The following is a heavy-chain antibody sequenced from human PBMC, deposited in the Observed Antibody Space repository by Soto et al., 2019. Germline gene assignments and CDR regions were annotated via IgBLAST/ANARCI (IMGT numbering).Heavy chain of an antibody. CDR2: ISYDGSNK. CDR3: ARESLSGSYLDYFDY. V-gene: IGHV3-30-3*01. CDR1: GFTFSSYA. D-gene: IGHD1-26*01. Sequence: QVQLVESGGGVVQPGRSLRLSCAASGFTFSSYAMHWVRQAPGKGLEWVAVISYDGSNKYYADSVKGRFTISRDNSKNTLYLQMNSLRAEDTAVYYCARESLSGSYLDYFDYWGQGTLVTVSS. J-gene: IGHJ4*02.